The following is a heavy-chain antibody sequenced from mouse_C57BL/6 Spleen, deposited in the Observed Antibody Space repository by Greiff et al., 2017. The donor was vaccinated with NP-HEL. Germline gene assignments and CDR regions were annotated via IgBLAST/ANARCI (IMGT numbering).Heavy chain of an antibody. V-gene: IGHV1-55*01. D-gene: IGHD1-1*01. CDR1: GYTFTSYW. Sequence: QVQLQQPGAELVKPGASVKMSCKASGYTFTSYWITWVKQRPGQGLEWIGDIYPGSGSTNYNEKFKSKATLTVDTSSSTAYMQLSSLTSEDSAVYYCANYYGSSLLRFAYWGQGTLVTVSA. J-gene: IGHJ3*01. CDR2: IYPGSGST. CDR3: ANYYGSSLLRFAY.